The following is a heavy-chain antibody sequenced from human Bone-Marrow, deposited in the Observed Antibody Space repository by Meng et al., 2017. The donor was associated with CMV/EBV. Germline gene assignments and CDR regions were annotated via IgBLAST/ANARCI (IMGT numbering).Heavy chain of an antibody. CDR1: GFTFSSYA. CDR3: ARGVIATPHFDY. Sequence: CAASGFTFSSYAMHWVRQAPGKGLEWVAVISYDGSNKYYADSVKGRFTISRDNSKNTLYQQMNSLRAEDTAVYYCARGVIATPHFDYWGQGTLVTVSS. D-gene: IGHD2-21*01. V-gene: IGHV3-30*04. CDR2: ISYDGSNK. J-gene: IGHJ4*02.